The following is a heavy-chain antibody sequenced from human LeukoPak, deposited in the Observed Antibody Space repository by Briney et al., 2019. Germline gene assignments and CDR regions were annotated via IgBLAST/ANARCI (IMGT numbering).Heavy chain of an antibody. CDR2: IYPGDSHT. CDR3: ARTPLDLYYMDV. CDR1: GYSFTNYW. V-gene: IGHV5-51*01. J-gene: IGHJ6*03. D-gene: IGHD1-1*01. Sequence: GESLQISCKGSGYSFTNYWIGWVRQLPGKGLEWMGIIYPGDSHTRYNPSFQGQVTISADKSISTAYLQWSSLKASDTATYYCARTPLDLYYMDVWGKGTTVTVSS.